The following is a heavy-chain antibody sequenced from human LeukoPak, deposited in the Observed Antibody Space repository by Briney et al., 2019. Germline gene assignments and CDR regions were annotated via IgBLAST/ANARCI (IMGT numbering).Heavy chain of an antibody. J-gene: IGHJ5*02. Sequence: GGSLRLSCAASGFTFSSYGMHWVRQAPGKGLEWVAFIRYVGSNKYYADSVKGRFTISRDNSKNTLYLQMNSLRAEDTAVYYCAKDTFDPWGQGTLVTVSS. CDR1: GFTFSSYG. V-gene: IGHV3-30*02. CDR2: IRYVGSNK. CDR3: AKDTFDP.